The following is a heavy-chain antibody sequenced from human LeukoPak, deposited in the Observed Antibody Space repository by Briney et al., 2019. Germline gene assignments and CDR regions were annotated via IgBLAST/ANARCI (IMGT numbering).Heavy chain of an antibody. CDR3: ARHTYTPYDFLTGYYVDAFDI. V-gene: IGHV4-59*08. D-gene: IGHD3-9*01. J-gene: IGHJ3*02. Sequence: SETLSLTCTVSGGSISSYYWSWIRQPPGKGLEWIGYIYYSGSTNYNPSLKSRVTISVDTSKNQFSLKLSSVTAADTAVYYCARHTYTPYDFLTGYYVDAFDIWGRGTMVTVSS. CDR1: GGSISSYY. CDR2: IYYSGST.